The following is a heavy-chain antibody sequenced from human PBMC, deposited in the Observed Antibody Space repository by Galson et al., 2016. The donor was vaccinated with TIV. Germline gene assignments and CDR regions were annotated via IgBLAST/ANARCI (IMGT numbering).Heavy chain of an antibody. D-gene: IGHD3-10*01. Sequence: SETLSLTCKFHGESFRGHYWTWIRQTPGKGLEWIGQINHDGTTNYNPSLRGRITVSEDTSKNQSSLTLNSVTAADTAIYHCVRHEFPRFDYWGPGTPVTVSS. J-gene: IGHJ4*02. CDR1: GESFRGHY. V-gene: IGHV4-34*10. CDR3: VRHEFPRFDY. CDR2: INHDGTT.